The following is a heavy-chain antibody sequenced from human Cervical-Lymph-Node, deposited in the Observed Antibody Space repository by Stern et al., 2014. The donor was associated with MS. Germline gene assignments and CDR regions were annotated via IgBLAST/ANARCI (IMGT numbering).Heavy chain of an antibody. CDR3: ARAFSDYHDSTPGY. Sequence: QLQLQESGPGLVKPSETLSLTCTVSYDSISSYYWTWLRQPPGKGLEWIGYINYRRNPNYNPALKSLVTISVDTSKNQFSLKLTSVTAADTAVYYCARAFSDYHDSTPGYWGQGTLVTVSS. J-gene: IGHJ4*02. V-gene: IGHV4-59*01. D-gene: IGHD3-22*01. CDR1: YDSISSYY. CDR2: INYRRNP.